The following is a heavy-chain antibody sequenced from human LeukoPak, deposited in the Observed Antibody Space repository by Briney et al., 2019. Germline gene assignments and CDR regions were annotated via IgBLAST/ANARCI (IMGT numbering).Heavy chain of an antibody. CDR3: ARGYTAWFDP. J-gene: IGHJ5*02. CDR1: GGSFSGYY. CDR2: INHSGST. Sequence: SETLSLTCAVYGGSFSGYYWSWIRQPPGKGLEWIGEINHSGSTNYNPSLKSRVTISVDTSKNQLSLKLSSVTAADTAVYYCARGYTAWFDPWGQETLVTVSS. V-gene: IGHV4-34*01. D-gene: IGHD4-11*01.